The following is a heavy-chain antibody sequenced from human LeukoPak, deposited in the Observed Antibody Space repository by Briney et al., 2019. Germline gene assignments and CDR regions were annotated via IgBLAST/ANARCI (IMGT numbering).Heavy chain of an antibody. J-gene: IGHJ5*02. Sequence: PGGSLRLSCAASGFTFSSYGMHWVRQAPGKGLEWVAVISYDGSNKYYADSVKGRFTISRDNSKNTLYLQMNSLRAEDTAVYYCAKAGVTTKAIDPWGQGTLVTVSS. V-gene: IGHV3-30*18. D-gene: IGHD4-17*01. CDR3: AKAGVTTKAIDP. CDR2: ISYDGSNK. CDR1: GFTFSSYG.